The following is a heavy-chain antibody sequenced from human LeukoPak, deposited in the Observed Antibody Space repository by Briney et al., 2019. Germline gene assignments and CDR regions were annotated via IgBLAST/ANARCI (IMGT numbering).Heavy chain of an antibody. V-gene: IGHV1-2*02. CDR2: INPNSGGT. CDR3: ARAYSGYDGGLFDR. D-gene: IGHD5-12*01. Sequence: GASVTVSCKASGYTFTCYYMHWVRQAPAQGLEWMGWINPNSGGTNYAQKFQGRVTMTRDTSISTAYMELSRLRSDDTAVYYCARAYSGYDGGLFDRWGQGTLVTVSS. CDR1: GYTFTCYY. J-gene: IGHJ5*02.